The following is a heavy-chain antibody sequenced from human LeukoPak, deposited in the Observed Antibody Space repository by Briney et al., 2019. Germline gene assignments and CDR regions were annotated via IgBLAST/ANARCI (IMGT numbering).Heavy chain of an antibody. CDR1: GFTFSNYA. CDR2: MSTDGSLQ. CDR3: GRQVAPGQWLVNL. D-gene: IGHD6-19*01. J-gene: IGHJ5*02. V-gene: IGHV3-30*01. Sequence: RGSLRLSCVASGFTFSNYAIHWVRRPPGKGLEWVAVMSTDGSLQYYANSVKGRFTISRDNYKSTLFLQMNSLSAADTAVYYCGRQVAPGQWLVNLWGQGTLVTVSS.